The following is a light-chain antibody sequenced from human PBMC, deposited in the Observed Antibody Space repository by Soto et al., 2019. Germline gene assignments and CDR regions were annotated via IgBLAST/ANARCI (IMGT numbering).Light chain of an antibody. CDR1: ARINTY. V-gene: IGKV1-39*01. CDR3: QQSYSTLWT. J-gene: IGKJ1*01. CDR2: AAY. Sequence: DIQMTQSPSSLSASVGESVTITCRASARINTYLNWYQQRPGKAPNLRIYAAYTLQSGVPSSFSGSESGTDFTLTIRSLQPEDFAAYYCQQSYSTLWTFGQGPKVEIK.